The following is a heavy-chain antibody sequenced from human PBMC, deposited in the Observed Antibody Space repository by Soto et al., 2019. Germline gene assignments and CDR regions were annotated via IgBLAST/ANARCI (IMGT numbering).Heavy chain of an antibody. J-gene: IGHJ4*02. CDR1: GYTFTSYG. CDR2: IRAYNGNT. V-gene: IGHV1-18*01. CDR3: ARDSPPVDY. Sequence: QVQLVQSGAEVKKPGASVKVSCKASGYTFTSYGISWVRQAPGQGLEWMGWIRAYNGNTNDAQMLQGRVTMTTDTSTSTAYIELRSLRSDDPAVYYCARDSPPVDYWGQGTLVTVSS.